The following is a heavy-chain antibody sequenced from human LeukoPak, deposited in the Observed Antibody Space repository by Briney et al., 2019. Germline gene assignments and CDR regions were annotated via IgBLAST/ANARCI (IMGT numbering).Heavy chain of an antibody. CDR1: GFTFSSYS. CDR2: ISSSSSYI. V-gene: IGHV3-21*01. J-gene: IGHJ3*02. CDR3: ARDVGPSVAFDI. Sequence: GGSLRLSCAASGFTFSSYSMNWVRQAPGKGLEGVSSISSSSSYIYYADSVKGRFTISRDSAKNSLYLQRNSLRAEDTAVYYCARDVGPSVAFDIWGQGTMVTVSS. D-gene: IGHD1-26*01.